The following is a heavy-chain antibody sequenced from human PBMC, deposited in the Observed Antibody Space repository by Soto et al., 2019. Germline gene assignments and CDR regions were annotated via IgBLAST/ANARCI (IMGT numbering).Heavy chain of an antibody. CDR1: GFTFTRYS. Sequence: GGSLRLSCAASGFTFTRYSMNWVRQAPGKGLEWVSSISSGSSDKYYADSVRGRFTISRDDAKNSVYLQMNSLRAEDTAVYYCARGGRRSGSYADAFDIWGQGTMVTVSS. J-gene: IGHJ3*02. CDR2: ISSGSSDK. D-gene: IGHD1-26*01. V-gene: IGHV3-21*04. CDR3: ARGGRRSGSYADAFDI.